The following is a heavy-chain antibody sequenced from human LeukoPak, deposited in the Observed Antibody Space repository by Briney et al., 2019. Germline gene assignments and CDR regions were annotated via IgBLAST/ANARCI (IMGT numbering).Heavy chain of an antibody. CDR3: ARDWAPMVRYWFDP. Sequence: GASVKVSCKASGGTCSSYAISWVRQAPGQGLEWMGRIIPIFGIANYAQKFQGRVTITADKSTSTAYMELSSLRSEDTAVYYCARDWAPMVRYWFDPWGQGTLVTVSS. D-gene: IGHD3-10*01. V-gene: IGHV1-69*04. CDR1: GGTCSSYA. CDR2: IIPIFGIA. J-gene: IGHJ5*02.